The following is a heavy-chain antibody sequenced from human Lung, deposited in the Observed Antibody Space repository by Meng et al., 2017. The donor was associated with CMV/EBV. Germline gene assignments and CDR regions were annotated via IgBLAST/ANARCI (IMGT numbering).Heavy chain of an antibody. J-gene: IGHJ6*02. CDR1: GFIVSSKY. CDR2: IYTGGSA. Sequence: GESXKISXAVSGFIVSSKYMTWVRQTPGKGLEWVSIIYTGGSASYADSVKGRFTISRDNSKNTLYLQMNSLRAEDTAVYYCATQAPPGITDKDYFYYGMDVWGQGTTVTVSS. D-gene: IGHD1-14*01. V-gene: IGHV3-53*01. CDR3: ATQAPPGITDKDYFYYGMDV.